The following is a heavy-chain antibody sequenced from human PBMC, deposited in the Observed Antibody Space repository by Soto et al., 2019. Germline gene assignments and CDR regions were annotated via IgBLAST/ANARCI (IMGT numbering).Heavy chain of an antibody. J-gene: IGHJ4*02. Sequence: QVQLVEAGGGVVQPGRSLRLSCAASGFTFSSYAMHWVRQAPGKGLEWVAVISYDGSNKYYADSVKGRFTISRDNSKNTVYVQMNSLRVEDTAVYYCARAKVSGIAAALYYWGQGTLVTVSS. D-gene: IGHD6-13*01. CDR3: ARAKVSGIAAALYY. CDR2: ISYDGSNK. CDR1: GFTFSSYA. V-gene: IGHV3-30-3*01.